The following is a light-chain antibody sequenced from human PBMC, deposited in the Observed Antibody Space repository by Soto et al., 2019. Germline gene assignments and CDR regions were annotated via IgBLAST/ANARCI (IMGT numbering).Light chain of an antibody. CDR1: SSDVGGYNY. CDR3: SSYTSTSTYV. Sequence: QSALTQPASVSGSPGQSITISCTGTSSDVGGYNYVSWYQQYPGKAPKLMIYHVSNRPSEVSNRFSGSKSGNSASLTISGLQPEDEADYYCSSYTSTSTYVFGTGTKVTVL. V-gene: IGLV2-14*01. CDR2: HVS. J-gene: IGLJ1*01.